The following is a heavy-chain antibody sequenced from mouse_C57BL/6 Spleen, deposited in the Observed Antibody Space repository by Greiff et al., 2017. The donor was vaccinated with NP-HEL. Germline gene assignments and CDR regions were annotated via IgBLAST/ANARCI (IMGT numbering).Heavy chain of an antibody. CDR2: INPNYGTT. CDR3: ATSGITTVAFDY. CDR1: GYSFTDYN. V-gene: IGHV1-39*01. Sequence: EVKLLESGPELVKPGASVKISCKASGYSFTDYNMNWVKQSNGKSLEWIGVINPNYGTTSYNQKFKGKATLTVDQSSSTAYMQLNSLTSEDSAVYYCATSGITTVAFDYWGQGTTLTVSS. J-gene: IGHJ2*01. D-gene: IGHD1-1*01.